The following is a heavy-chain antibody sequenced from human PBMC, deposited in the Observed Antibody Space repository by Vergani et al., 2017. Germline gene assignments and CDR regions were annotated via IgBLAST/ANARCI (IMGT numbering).Heavy chain of an antibody. V-gene: IGHV1-69*02. CDR1: GGTFSPYT. J-gene: IGHJ4*02. D-gene: IGHD1-14*01. CDR3: ARAENFDY. Sequence: QVQLVQSGAEVKKPGSSLKLSCNASGGTFSPYTFSWVRQPPGQGLAWMGRILPILGIANYAQKFQGRVTITADKSTSTAYMELSSLRSEDTAVYYCARAENFDYWGQGTLVTVSS. CDR2: ILPILGIA.